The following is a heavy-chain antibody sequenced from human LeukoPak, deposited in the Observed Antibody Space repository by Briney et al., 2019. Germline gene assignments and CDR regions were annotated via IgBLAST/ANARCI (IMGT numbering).Heavy chain of an antibody. Sequence: PGGSLRLSCAASGFTFSSYAMSWVRQAPGKGLEWVSSISGSAVSTFYADSVKGRFTISRDNSKNNLYLQMNSLRAEDTAIYYCATDWGSDSRKNDFWGQGTLVTVSS. J-gene: IGHJ4*02. D-gene: IGHD3-16*01. CDR1: GFTFSSYA. V-gene: IGHV3-23*01. CDR2: ISGSAVST. CDR3: ATDWGSDSRKNDF.